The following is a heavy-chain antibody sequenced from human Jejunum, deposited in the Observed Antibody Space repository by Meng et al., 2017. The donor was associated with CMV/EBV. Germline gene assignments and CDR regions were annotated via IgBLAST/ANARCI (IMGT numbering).Heavy chain of an antibody. V-gene: IGHV4-4*02. J-gene: IGHJ4*02. CDR2: IYHSGRT. CDR3: TTLYGDSIS. D-gene: IGHD4-17*01. CDR1: GGSTRNDLG. Sequence: VQLARRGPWIGKPAQTMAPPCDVSGGSTRNDLGWSWARQAPGKGLEWIGEIYHSGRTNYNPSVKRRVSMSVDKSQNHFSLRLSSVTAADTAVYYCTTLYGDSISWGQGTLVTVSS.